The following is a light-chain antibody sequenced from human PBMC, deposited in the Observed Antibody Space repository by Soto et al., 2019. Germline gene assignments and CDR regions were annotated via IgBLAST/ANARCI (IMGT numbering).Light chain of an antibody. V-gene: IGKV3-11*01. J-gene: IGKJ1*01. CDR3: QKYDSAPLE. CDR1: QSVSNY. Sequence: EIVLTQSPATLSLSPGERATLSCRASQSVSNYLAWYQQKPGQAPRLLIYDASNRATGIPARFSGSGSGTDFTLTISSLEPEDFATYYCQKYDSAPLEFGQGTKVEIK. CDR2: DAS.